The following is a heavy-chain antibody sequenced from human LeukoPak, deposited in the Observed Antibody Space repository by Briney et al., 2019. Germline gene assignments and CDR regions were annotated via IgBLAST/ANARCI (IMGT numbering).Heavy chain of an antibody. CDR1: GFTFSSYE. Sequence: GGSLRLSCAASGFTFSSYEMNWVRQAPGKGLEWVSSISSSSSYIYYADSVKGRFTISRDNAKNSLYLQMNSLRAEDTAVYYCARDPYYYGDYEDNLDYWGQGTLVTVSS. CDR3: ARDPYYYGDYEDNLDY. V-gene: IGHV3-21*01. CDR2: ISSSSSYI. J-gene: IGHJ4*02. D-gene: IGHD4-17*01.